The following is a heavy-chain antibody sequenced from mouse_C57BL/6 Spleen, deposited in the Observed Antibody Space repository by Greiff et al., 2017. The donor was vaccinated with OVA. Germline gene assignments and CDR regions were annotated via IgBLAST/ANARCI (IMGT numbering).Heavy chain of an antibody. V-gene: IGHV3-6*01. J-gene: IGHJ1*03. CDR3: AREIFLRSHWYFDV. CDR1: GYSITSGYY. CDR2: ISYDGSN. D-gene: IGHD6-2*01. Sequence: EVKLVESGPGLVKPSQSLSLTCSVTGYSITSGYYWNWIRQFPGNKLEWMGYISYDGSNNYNPSLKNRISITRDTSKNQFFLKLNSVTTEDTATYYWAREIFLRSHWYFDVWGTGTTVTVSS.